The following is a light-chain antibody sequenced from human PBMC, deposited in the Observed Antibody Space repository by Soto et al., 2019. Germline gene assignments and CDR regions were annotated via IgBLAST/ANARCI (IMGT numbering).Light chain of an antibody. Sequence: DIQLTQSPSFLSSSVGDRVTITCRASQGINSYLVWYQQKPVQAPKLLIYAASTWQSGVPSRFSGSGSGTEFTLTISSLQPEDFATYYCQQLKSYPITFGPGTKVDI. CDR3: QQLKSYPIT. CDR2: AAS. V-gene: IGKV1-9*01. CDR1: QGINSY. J-gene: IGKJ3*01.